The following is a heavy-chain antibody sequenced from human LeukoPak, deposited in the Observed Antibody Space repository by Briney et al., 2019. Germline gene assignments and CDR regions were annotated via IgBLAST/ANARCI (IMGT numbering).Heavy chain of an antibody. J-gene: IGHJ4*02. V-gene: IGHV4-59*01. CDR3: ARDGIAAAGGFDY. Sequence: PSETLSLTCTVSGGSISSYYWSWIRQPPGKGLEWIGYIYYSGSTNYNPSLKSRATISVDTSKNQFSLKLSSVTAADTAVYYCARDGIAAAGGFDYWGQGTLVTVSS. CDR2: IYYSGST. CDR1: GGSISSYY. D-gene: IGHD6-13*01.